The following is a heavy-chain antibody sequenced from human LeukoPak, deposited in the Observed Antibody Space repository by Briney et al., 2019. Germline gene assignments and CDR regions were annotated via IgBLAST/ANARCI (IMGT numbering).Heavy chain of an antibody. CDR1: GFTFSSYG. V-gene: IGHV3-30*18. CDR2: ISYDGSNK. D-gene: IGHD6-13*01. Sequence: PGRSLRLSCAASGFTFSSYGMHWVRQAPGKGLEWVAVISYDGSNKYYADSVKGRFTISRDNSKNTLYLQMNSLRAEDTAVYYCVKDPYSSSWYLDYWGQGTLVTVSS. CDR3: VKDPYSSSWYLDY. J-gene: IGHJ4*02.